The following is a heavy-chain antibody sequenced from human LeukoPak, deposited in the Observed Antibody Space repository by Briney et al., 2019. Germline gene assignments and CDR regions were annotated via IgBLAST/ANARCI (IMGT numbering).Heavy chain of an antibody. CDR1: GASIDSSSYH. J-gene: IGHJ5*02. Sequence: SETLSLTCSVSGASIDSSSYHWSWIHQPPGKGLEWIGEINHSGSTNYNSSLKSRVTISVDTSKNQFSLKLSSVTAADTAVYYCARGPLTDLFGVVIIPSDPWGQGTLVTVSS. CDR2: INHSGST. D-gene: IGHD3-3*01. V-gene: IGHV4-39*07. CDR3: ARGPLTDLFGVVIIPSDP.